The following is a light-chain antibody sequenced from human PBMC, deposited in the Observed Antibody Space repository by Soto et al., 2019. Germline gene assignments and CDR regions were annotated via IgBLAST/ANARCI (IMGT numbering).Light chain of an antibody. CDR2: RAS. V-gene: IGKV1-5*03. CDR1: QSIDTA. CDR3: QQYGIFLT. J-gene: IGKJ2*01. Sequence: DIPMTQSPSTLSASVGDRVTITCRASQSIDTALAWYQQKPGKAPNLLIYRASNLESGVPSRFSGSGSGTEFTLAISSLQPDDFATYYCQQYGIFLTFGQGTKLEIK.